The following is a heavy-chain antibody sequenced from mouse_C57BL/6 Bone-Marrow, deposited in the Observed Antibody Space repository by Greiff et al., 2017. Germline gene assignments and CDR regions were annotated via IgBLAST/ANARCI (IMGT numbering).Heavy chain of an antibody. CDR1: GYTFTSYW. Sequence: QVQLQQPGAELVKPGASVKMSCKASGYTFTSYWITWVKQRPGQGLEWIGDIYPGSGSTNYNEKFKSKATLTVDTSSSTAYMQLSRLTSEDSAVYYCARAYYYGSSSYAMDYWGQGTSVTVSS. V-gene: IGHV1-55*01. D-gene: IGHD1-1*01. CDR3: ARAYYYGSSSYAMDY. J-gene: IGHJ4*01. CDR2: IYPGSGST.